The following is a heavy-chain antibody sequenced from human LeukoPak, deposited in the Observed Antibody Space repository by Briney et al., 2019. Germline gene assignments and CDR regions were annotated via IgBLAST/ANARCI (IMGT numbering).Heavy chain of an antibody. CDR1: GFTFSSYV. V-gene: IGHV3-23*01. CDR2: ISNSGGST. J-gene: IGHJ4*02. Sequence: GGSLRLSCAASGFTFSSYVMSWVRQAPGKGLEWVSSISNSGGSTYYADSVKGRFTISRDNSKNTLYLQVNSLRAEDTAVYYCAKDLMTWSDWGQGTLVTVSS. CDR3: AKDLMTWSD. D-gene: IGHD3-3*01.